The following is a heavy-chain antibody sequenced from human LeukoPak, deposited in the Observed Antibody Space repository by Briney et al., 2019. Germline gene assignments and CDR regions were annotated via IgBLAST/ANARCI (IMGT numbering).Heavy chain of an antibody. CDR2: IYYSGST. CDR1: GGSISSGGYY. J-gene: IGHJ5*02. Sequence: SQTLSPTCTVSGGSISSGGYYWSWIRQHPGKGLEWIGYIYYSGSTYYNPSLKSRVTISVDTSKNQFSLKLSSVTAADTAVYYCARMSDLEWLSNWFDPWGQGTLVTVSS. D-gene: IGHD3-3*01. V-gene: IGHV4-31*03. CDR3: ARMSDLEWLSNWFDP.